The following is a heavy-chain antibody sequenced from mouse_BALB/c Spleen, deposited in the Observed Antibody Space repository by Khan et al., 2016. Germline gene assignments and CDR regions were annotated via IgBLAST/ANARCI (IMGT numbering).Heavy chain of an antibody. J-gene: IGHJ4*01. Sequence: EVELVESGGGLVQPKGSLKLSCAASGFTFKTYAMNWVRQAPGKGLEWVARIRSKSNNYATYYADSVKDRFTIYRDDRQSMLYLQLNNLNTEDTAMYYCVRVDYYPYAMDCWGQGTSVTVSS. D-gene: IGHD1-1*01. CDR2: IRSKSNNYAT. V-gene: IGHV10-1*02. CDR3: VRVDYYPYAMDC. CDR1: GFTFKTYA.